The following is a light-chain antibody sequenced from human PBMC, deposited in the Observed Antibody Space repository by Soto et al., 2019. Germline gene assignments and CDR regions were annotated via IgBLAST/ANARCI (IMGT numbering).Light chain of an antibody. V-gene: IGLV1-51*01. J-gene: IGLJ2*01. CDR1: SSNIGNNY. CDR3: GSWDSSLSAVV. CDR2: DNT. Sequence: QSVLTQPPSASAAPGQTVTISCSGSSSNIGNNYVSWYQQFPGTTPKLLIYDNTRRPSEIPDRFSGSKSGTSATLDITGLQTGDEADYYCGSWDSSLSAVVFGGGTQLTVL.